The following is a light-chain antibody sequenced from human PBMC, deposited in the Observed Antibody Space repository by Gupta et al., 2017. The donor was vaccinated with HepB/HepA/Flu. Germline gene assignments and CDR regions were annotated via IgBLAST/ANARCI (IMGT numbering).Light chain of an antibody. V-gene: IGKV1-5*03. Sequence: DIQMTQSPSTLSASVGDRVTITCRASQSISSWLAWYQQKAGKAPKLLIYKASSLESGVPSRFSGSGSGTEFTLTISSRQPDDFATYYCQQYNSQGTFGQGTKVEIK. J-gene: IGKJ1*01. CDR1: QSISSW. CDR3: QQYNSQGT. CDR2: KAS.